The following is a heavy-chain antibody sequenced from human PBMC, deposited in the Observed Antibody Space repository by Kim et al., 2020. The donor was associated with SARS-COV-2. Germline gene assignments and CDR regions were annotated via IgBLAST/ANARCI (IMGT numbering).Heavy chain of an antibody. J-gene: IGHJ4*02. CDR2: T. Sequence: TYYADSVKGRFTISRDNSKNTLYLQMNSLRAEDTAVYYCARDPSRWANDYWGQGTLVTVSS. D-gene: IGHD3-16*01. V-gene: IGHV3-53*01. CDR3: ARDPSRWANDY.